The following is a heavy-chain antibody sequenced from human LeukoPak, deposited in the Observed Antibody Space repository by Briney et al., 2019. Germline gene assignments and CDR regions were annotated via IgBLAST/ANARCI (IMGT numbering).Heavy chain of an antibody. V-gene: IGHV4-34*01. Sequence: SETLSLTCAVYGGSFSGYYWSWIRQPPGKGLEWIGEINHSGSTNYNPSLKSRVTISVDTSKNQFSLKLSSVTAADTAVYHCARITPQYYDFWSGYPYYFDYWGQGTLVTVSS. J-gene: IGHJ4*02. D-gene: IGHD3-3*01. CDR3: ARITPQYYDFWSGYPYYFDY. CDR2: INHSGST. CDR1: GGSFSGYY.